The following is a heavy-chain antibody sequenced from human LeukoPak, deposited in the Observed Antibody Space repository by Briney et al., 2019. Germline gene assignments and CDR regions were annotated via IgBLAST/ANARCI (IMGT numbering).Heavy chain of an antibody. CDR3: ARGEENDYGDYSTIYYFDY. J-gene: IGHJ4*02. V-gene: IGHV3-11*05. CDR1: GFTFSRYV. CDR2: ISSSSSYT. D-gene: IGHD4-17*01. Sequence: GGSLRLSCAASGFTFSRYVMSWVRQAPGKGLEWVSYISSSSSYTNYADSVKGRFTISRDNAKNSLYLQMNSLRAEDTAVYYCARGEENDYGDYSTIYYFDYWGQGTLVTVSS.